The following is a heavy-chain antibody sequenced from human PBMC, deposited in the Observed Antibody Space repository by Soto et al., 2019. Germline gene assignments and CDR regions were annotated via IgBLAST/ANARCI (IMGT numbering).Heavy chain of an antibody. CDR2: LKVDESEK. Sequence: EVQLVESGGALVQPGGSLRLSCAASGFTFTNHWMVWVRQAPGKGLEWVASLKVDESEKYFVDAVKGRFAISRDNAKNAVYLHMNYLRAEDTAVYFCARCQSPITISTNYYFGMDVWGQGTTVTVSS. D-gene: IGHD3-9*01. CDR3: ARCQSPITISTNYYFGMDV. J-gene: IGHJ6*02. V-gene: IGHV3-7*01. CDR1: GFTFTNHW.